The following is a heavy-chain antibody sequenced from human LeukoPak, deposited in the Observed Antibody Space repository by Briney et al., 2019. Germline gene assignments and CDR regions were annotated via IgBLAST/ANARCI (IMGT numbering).Heavy chain of an antibody. CDR1: GGALSGYY. V-gene: IGHV4-34*01. Sequence: SETLSLTCAVYGGALSGYYWSWIRQPPGKGLEWIGEINHSGSTNYNPSLKSRVTISVDTSKNQFSLKLSSVNAANSAVYYCARADYGHYGPPEYWGQGTLVTVSS. D-gene: IGHD4-17*01. CDR2: INHSGST. CDR3: ARADYGHYGPPEY. J-gene: IGHJ4*02.